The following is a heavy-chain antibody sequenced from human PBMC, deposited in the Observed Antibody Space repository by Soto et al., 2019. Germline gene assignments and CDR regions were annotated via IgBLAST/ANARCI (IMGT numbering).Heavy chain of an antibody. CDR2: IIPIFGTA. CDR3: TRGAVVVVAASYYYYYGMDV. J-gene: IGHJ6*02. V-gene: IGHV1-69*01. Sequence: QVQLVQSGDEVKKPGSSVRVSCKASGGTFSSYAISWVRQAPGQGLEWMGGIIPIFGTANYAQKFQGRVTITADESTSTAYVELSSLRSEDTAVYYCTRGAVVVVAASYYYYYGMDVWGQGTTVTVSS. CDR1: GGTFSSYA. D-gene: IGHD2-15*01.